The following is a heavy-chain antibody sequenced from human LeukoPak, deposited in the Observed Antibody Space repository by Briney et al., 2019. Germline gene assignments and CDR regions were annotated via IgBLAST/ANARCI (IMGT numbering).Heavy chain of an antibody. CDR3: ARGLGRGYGSGSYRY. Sequence: PGGSLRLSCAASGFTFSSYAMSWVRQAPGKGLEWVSAISGSGGSAYYADSVKGRFTISRDNSKNTLYLQMNSLRAEDTAVYYCARGLGRGYGSGSYRYWGQGTLVTVSS. D-gene: IGHD3-10*01. CDR1: GFTFSSYA. V-gene: IGHV3-23*01. J-gene: IGHJ4*02. CDR2: ISGSGGSA.